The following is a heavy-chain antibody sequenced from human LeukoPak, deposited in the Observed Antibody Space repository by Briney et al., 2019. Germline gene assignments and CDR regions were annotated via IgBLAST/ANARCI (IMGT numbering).Heavy chain of an antibody. CDR2: INPNSGDT. D-gene: IGHD2-2*01. J-gene: IGHJ4*02. V-gene: IGHV1-2*06. CDR3: ARDYCSSTSCLFDY. CDR1: VYTFTGYH. Sequence: ASVKVSCKASVYTFTGYHMHWVRQAHGQGLEWMGRINPNSGDTNYAQKFQGRVTMTRDTSISTAYMELSRLRSDDTAVYYCARDYCSSTSCLFDYWGQGTLVTVSS.